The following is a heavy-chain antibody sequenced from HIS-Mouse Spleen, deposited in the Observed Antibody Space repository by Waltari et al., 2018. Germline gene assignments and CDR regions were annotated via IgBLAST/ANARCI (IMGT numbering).Heavy chain of an antibody. D-gene: IGHD6-13*01. J-gene: IGHJ2*01. CDR1: GGSISSSSYY. Sequence: QLQLQESGPGLVKPSETLSLTCTVSGGSISSSSYYWGWTRQPPGKGLEWLGINYYRGGTYYNPSLKSRVTISVDTSKNQFSLKLSSVTAADTAVYYCAREIPYSSSWYDWYFDLWGRGTLVTVSS. CDR3: AREIPYSSSWYDWYFDL. CDR2: NYYRGGT. V-gene: IGHV4-39*07.